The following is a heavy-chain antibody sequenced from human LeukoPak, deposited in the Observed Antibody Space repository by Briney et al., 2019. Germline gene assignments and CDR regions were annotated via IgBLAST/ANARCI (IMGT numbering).Heavy chain of an antibody. CDR3: TTFLRVAGNY. CDR2: IKSKTDGGTT. V-gene: IGHV3-15*01. CDR1: VFTFSNAW. D-gene: IGHD6-19*01. J-gene: IGHJ4*02. Sequence: GGSLRLSCAAAVFTFSNAWMSWVRQTSWKGREWVGRIKSKTDGGTTDYAAPVKGRFTISRDDSKNTLYLQMNSLKTEDTAVYYCTTFLRVAGNYWGQGTLVTVSS.